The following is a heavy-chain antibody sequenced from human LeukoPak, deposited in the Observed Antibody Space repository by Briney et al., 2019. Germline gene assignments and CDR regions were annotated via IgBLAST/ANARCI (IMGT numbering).Heavy chain of an antibody. Sequence: GGSLRLSCAASVFTFSSYAMNWVREAPGKGREGGLGISGSGSSIHYADSVRGRFNISRDNSKNRVYLQMNSLRAEDTATYHCARGGGSNSGYNFDDWGQGTLVTVSS. CDR2: ISGSGSSI. J-gene: IGHJ4*02. CDR1: VFTFSSYA. V-gene: IGHV3-23*01. CDR3: ARGGGSNSGYNFDD. D-gene: IGHD3-9*01.